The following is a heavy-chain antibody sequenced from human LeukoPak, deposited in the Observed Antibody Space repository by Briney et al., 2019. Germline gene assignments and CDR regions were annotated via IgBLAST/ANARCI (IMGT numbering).Heavy chain of an antibody. CDR3: ARLRFYSGSPFQH. CDR1: GGTFSSYA. J-gene: IGHJ1*01. Sequence: ASVKVSCKASGGTFSSYAISWVRQAPGQGLEWMGRIIPILGIANYAQKFQGRVTITADKSTSTAYMELSSLRSEDTAVYYCARLRFYSGSPFQHWGQGTLVTVSS. D-gene: IGHD1-26*01. CDR2: IIPILGIA. V-gene: IGHV1-69*04.